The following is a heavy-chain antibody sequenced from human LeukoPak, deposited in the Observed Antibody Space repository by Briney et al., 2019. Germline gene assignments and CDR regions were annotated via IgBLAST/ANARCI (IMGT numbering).Heavy chain of an antibody. Sequence: SETLSLTCTVSGGSISSGGYYWGWIRQPPGKGLEWIGNIYYSGSTYDNPSLKSRVTVSVDTSKNQFSLKLSSVTAADTAVYYCARSTVVTPRVYYYYMDVWGKGTTVTVSS. J-gene: IGHJ6*03. CDR2: IYYSGST. CDR1: GGSISSGGYY. V-gene: IGHV4-39*07. CDR3: ARSTVVTPRVYYYYMDV. D-gene: IGHD4-23*01.